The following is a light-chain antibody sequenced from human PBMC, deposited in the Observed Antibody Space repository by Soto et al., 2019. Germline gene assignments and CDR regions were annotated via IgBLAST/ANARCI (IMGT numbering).Light chain of an antibody. J-gene: IGLJ1*01. Sequence: QSALTQPASVSGSPGKSITISCTGTSSDVGSYNLVSWYQQHPGKAPKLMIYEGSKRPSGLSKRFSGSKSGNTASLTISGLRADDEADYYCCSYARSSTYVFGTGTKVTVL. CDR1: SSDVGSYNL. V-gene: IGLV2-23*01. CDR2: EGS. CDR3: CSYARSSTYV.